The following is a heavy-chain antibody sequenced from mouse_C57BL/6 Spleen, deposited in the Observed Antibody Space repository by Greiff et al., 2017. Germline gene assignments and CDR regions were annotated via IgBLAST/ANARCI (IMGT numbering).Heavy chain of an antibody. CDR2: IHPNSGST. CDR3: ARSHYYGSSYDWYFGV. CDR1: GYTFTSYW. V-gene: IGHV1-64*01. J-gene: IGHJ1*03. D-gene: IGHD1-1*01. Sequence: QVQLQQPGAELVKPGASVKLSCKASGYTFTSYWMHWVKQRPGQGLEWIGMIHPNSGSTNYNEKFKSKATLTVDKSSSTAYMQLSSLTSEDSAVYYCARSHYYGSSYDWYFGVWGTGTTVTVSS.